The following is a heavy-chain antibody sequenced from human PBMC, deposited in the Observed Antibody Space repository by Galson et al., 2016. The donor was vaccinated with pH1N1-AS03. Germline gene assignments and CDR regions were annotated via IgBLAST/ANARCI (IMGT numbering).Heavy chain of an antibody. CDR3: ARGRGYGQYYFDY. Sequence: SLRLSCAAFGFTFRIHEMNWVRQAPGKGLEWVAVIWYDGSNKYYADSVKGRFTISRDNTKNTLYLQMNSLRVEDTAVYFCARGRGYGQYYFDYWGQGTLVTVSS. V-gene: IGHV3-33*08. D-gene: IGHD3-10*01. CDR2: IWYDGSNK. J-gene: IGHJ4*02. CDR1: GFTFRIHE.